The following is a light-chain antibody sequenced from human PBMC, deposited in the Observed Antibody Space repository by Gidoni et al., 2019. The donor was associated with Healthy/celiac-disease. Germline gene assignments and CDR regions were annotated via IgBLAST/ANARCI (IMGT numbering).Light chain of an antibody. CDR1: SLRSYY. CDR2: GKN. Sequence: SSELTQDPAVSVALGQTVRITCQGDSLRSYYASWYQQKPGQDPVLVIYGKNNRPSGIPDRFSGSSSGNTASLTITGAQAEDEADYYCNSRDSSGNLYVVFGGGTKLTVL. CDR3: NSRDSSGNLYVV. V-gene: IGLV3-19*01. J-gene: IGLJ2*01.